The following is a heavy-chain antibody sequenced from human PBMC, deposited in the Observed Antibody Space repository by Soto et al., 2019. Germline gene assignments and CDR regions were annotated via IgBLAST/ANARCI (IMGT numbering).Heavy chain of an antibody. CDR1: GGTFSSYA. V-gene: IGHV1-69*13. Sequence: ASVKVSCKASGGTFSSYAISWVRQAPGQGLEWMGGIIPIFGTANYAQKFQGRVTITADESTSTDYMELSSLRSEDTAVYYCGRAGGYCSGGSCYSDDYYGMDVWGQGTTVTVS. D-gene: IGHD2-15*01. CDR2: IIPIFGTA. CDR3: GRAGGYCSGGSCYSDDYYGMDV. J-gene: IGHJ6*02.